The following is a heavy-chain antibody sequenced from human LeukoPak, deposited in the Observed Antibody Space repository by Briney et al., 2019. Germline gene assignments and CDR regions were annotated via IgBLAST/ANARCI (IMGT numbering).Heavy chain of an antibody. Sequence: SETLSLTCTVSGGSISSYYWSWIRQPPGKGLEWIGYIYYSGSTNYNPSLKSRVTISVDTSKNQFSLKLSSVTAADTAVYHCARGEVVTIFGVVMAYGMDVWGQGTTVTVSS. CDR3: ARGEVVTIFGVVMAYGMDV. J-gene: IGHJ6*02. CDR2: IYYSGST. D-gene: IGHD3-3*01. V-gene: IGHV4-59*01. CDR1: GGSISSYY.